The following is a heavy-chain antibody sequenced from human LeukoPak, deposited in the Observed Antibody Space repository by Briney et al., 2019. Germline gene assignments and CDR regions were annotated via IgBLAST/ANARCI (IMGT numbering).Heavy chain of an antibody. J-gene: IGHJ4*02. V-gene: IGHV1-18*01. CDR3: ARDWGISIAGDLDY. CDR2: ISAYNGNT. CDR1: GYTFTSYG. Sequence: ASVKVSCKASGYTFTSYGISWVRRAPGQGLEWMGWISAYNGNTNYAQKFQGRVTITADKSTSTAYMELSSLRSEDTAVYYCARDWGISIAGDLDYWGQGTLVTVSS. D-gene: IGHD6-6*01.